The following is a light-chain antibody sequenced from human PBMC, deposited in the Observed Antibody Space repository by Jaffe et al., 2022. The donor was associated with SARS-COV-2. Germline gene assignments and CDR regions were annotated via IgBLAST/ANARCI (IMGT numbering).Light chain of an antibody. CDR1: QSLLHYNGYNY. Sequence: DIVMTQSPLSLSVTPGESASISCRSSQSLLHYNGYNYLDWYVQKPGQSPQLLIYLGSDRASGVPDRFSGSGSGTDFTLKINRVEAEDVGIYYCMQALQTPRTFGGGTKVEIK. CDR2: LGS. CDR3: MQALQTPRT. V-gene: IGKV2-28*01. J-gene: IGKJ4*01.